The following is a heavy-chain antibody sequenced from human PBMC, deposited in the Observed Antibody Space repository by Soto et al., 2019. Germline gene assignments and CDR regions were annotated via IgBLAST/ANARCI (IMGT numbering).Heavy chain of an antibody. CDR3: ARGGGRVATPWFDP. J-gene: IGHJ5*02. Sequence: EVQLVESGGGLVQPGGSLRLSCAASGFTFSSYDMHWVRQATGKGLEWVSAIGTAGDTYYPGSVKGRFTISRENAMNSLYLQMNSLRAGDTAVYYCARGGGRVATPWFDPWGQGTLVTVSS. CDR1: GFTFSSYD. V-gene: IGHV3-13*04. D-gene: IGHD5-12*01. CDR2: IGTAGDT.